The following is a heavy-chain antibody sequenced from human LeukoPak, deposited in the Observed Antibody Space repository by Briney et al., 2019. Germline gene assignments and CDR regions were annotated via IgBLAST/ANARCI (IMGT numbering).Heavy chain of an antibody. CDR2: ISNSDYST. CDR3: AKATGYLL. V-gene: IGHV3-23*01. CDR1: GFTFSSYA. D-gene: IGHD1-14*01. Sequence: GGSLRLSCAASGFTFSSYAMSWVRQAPGKGLEWVSTISNSDYSTYYTDSVKGRFTISRANSENTLYLQMNNLRAEDTAAYYCAKATGYLLWGQGTLVTVSS. J-gene: IGHJ4*02.